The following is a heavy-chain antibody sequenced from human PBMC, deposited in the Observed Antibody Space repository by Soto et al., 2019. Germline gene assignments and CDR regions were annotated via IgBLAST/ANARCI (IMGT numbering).Heavy chain of an antibody. Sequence: ASVQVSCKVSGYTLTELSMHWLRQAPGKGLEWMGGFDPEDGETIYAQKFQGRVTMTEDTSTDTAYMELSSLRSEDTAVYYCASGGYCSGGSCYSHAFDIWGQGTMVTVSS. CDR3: ASGGYCSGGSCYSHAFDI. CDR2: FDPEDGET. V-gene: IGHV1-24*01. CDR1: GYTLTELS. J-gene: IGHJ3*02. D-gene: IGHD2-15*01.